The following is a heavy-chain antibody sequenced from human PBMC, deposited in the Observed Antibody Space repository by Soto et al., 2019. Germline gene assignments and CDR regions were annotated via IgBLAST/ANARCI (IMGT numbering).Heavy chain of an antibody. J-gene: IGHJ4*02. D-gene: IGHD5-12*01. CDR1: GGTFNSYT. CDR3: ARDFVREATLDY. Sequence: GASVKVCCKASGGTFNSYTISWVRQAPGQGLEWMGRIIPILGIANYAQKFQGRVTITADKSTSTAYMELSSLRSEDTAVYYCARDFVREATLDYWGQGTLVTVSS. V-gene: IGHV1-69*04. CDR2: IIPILGIA.